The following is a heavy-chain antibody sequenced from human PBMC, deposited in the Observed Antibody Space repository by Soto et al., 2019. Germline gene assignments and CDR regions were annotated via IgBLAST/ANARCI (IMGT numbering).Heavy chain of an antibody. Sequence: QVQLVESGGGVVQPGRSLRLSCAASGFTFSSYAMHWVRQAPGKGLEWVAVISYDGSNKYYADSVKGRFTISRDNSKKTLYLQMNSLRAEDTAVYYCARVARLMVYAMAWYFDLWGRGTLVTVSS. CDR3: ARVARLMVYAMAWYFDL. V-gene: IGHV3-30-3*01. CDR1: GFTFSSYA. CDR2: ISYDGSNK. D-gene: IGHD2-8*01. J-gene: IGHJ2*01.